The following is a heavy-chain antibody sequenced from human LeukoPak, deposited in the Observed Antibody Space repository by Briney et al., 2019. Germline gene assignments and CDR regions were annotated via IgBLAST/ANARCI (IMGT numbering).Heavy chain of an antibody. CDR1: GYPFSSCG. CDR2: ISGYNGDT. V-gene: IGHV1-18*01. Sequence: ASVKVSCKTFGYPFSSCGINWVRQAPGQGLEWMGWISGYNGDTNYAQKLQGRVTMTTDTSTSTAYMELRSLRSDDTAVYYCARDGILLWFGELVYDYWGQGTLVTVSS. J-gene: IGHJ4*02. D-gene: IGHD3-10*01. CDR3: ARDGILLWFGELVYDY.